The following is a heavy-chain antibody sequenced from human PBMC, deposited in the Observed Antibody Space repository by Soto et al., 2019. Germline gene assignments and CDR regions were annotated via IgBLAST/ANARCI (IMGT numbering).Heavy chain of an antibody. CDR1: GYPVTAYY. J-gene: IGHJ3*02. CDR3: ARGGGVGVAGSAAFDM. CDR2: INPATGAA. D-gene: IGHD3-3*01. Sequence: QLHLVQSGAVVKKPGASVTVSCSASGYPVTAYYMHWVRQAPGRGLEWMGGINPATGAAKYTQTSQGRVPMTRATSQSTVFMELGALTSEDTAVFYCARGGGVGVAGSAAFDMWGQGTLVTVSS. V-gene: IGHV1-2*02.